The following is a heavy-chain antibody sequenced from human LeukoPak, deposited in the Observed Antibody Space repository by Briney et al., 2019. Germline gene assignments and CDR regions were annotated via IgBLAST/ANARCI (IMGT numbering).Heavy chain of an antibody. J-gene: IGHJ4*02. CDR1: GFTFSSYA. V-gene: IGHV3-23*01. Sequence: GGSLRLSCAASGFTFSSYAMSWVRQAPGKGLEWVSAISGSGGSTYYADSVKGRFTISRDNSKNTLYLQMNSLRSEDTAVYYCATDLSVITMVRGVIYWGQGTLVTVSS. CDR2: ISGSGGST. D-gene: IGHD3-10*01. CDR3: ATDLSVITMVRGVIY.